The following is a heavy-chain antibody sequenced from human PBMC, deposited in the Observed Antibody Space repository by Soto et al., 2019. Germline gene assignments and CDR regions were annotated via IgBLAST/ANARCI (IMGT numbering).Heavy chain of an antibody. CDR1: GFAFSSYW. CDR2: VSGGGNDA. Sequence: VGSQSLSYAASGFAFSSYWMHLVRQAPGKGLEWVSSVSGGGNDAYYADSVKGRFTISRDNAKNTLYLQMNSLRAEDTAVYYCARSLLGDFWSGPHYYYYYGMDVWGQGTTVTVSS. J-gene: IGHJ6*02. D-gene: IGHD3-3*01. CDR3: ARSLLGDFWSGPHYYYYYGMDV. V-gene: IGHV3-74*01.